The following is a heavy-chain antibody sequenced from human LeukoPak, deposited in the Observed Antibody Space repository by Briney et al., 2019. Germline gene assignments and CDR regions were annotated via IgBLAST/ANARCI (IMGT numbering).Heavy chain of an antibody. V-gene: IGHV4-39*07. J-gene: IGHJ5*02. Sequence: SETLSLTCTVSGGSISSSNYYWAWIRQPPGKGLEWIGNIHYSGSTYYNASLNSRITMSVDTSKNQFSLKLTSVTTADTAVYFCARDSAGDYWLDPWGQGTPVTVSS. D-gene: IGHD7-27*01. CDR3: ARDSAGDYWLDP. CDR1: GGSISSSNYY. CDR2: IHYSGST.